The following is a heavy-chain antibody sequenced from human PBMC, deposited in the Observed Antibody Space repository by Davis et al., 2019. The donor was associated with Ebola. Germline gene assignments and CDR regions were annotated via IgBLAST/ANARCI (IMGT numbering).Heavy chain of an antibody. V-gene: IGHV3-9*01. J-gene: IGHJ4*02. CDR2: ISWNSGSI. CDR3: ARKGGGY. D-gene: IGHD3-16*01. CDR1: GFTFDDYA. Sequence: SLKISCAASGFTFDDYAMHWVRQAPGKGLEWVSGISWNSGSIGYADSVKGRFTISRDNAKNSLYLQMNSLRAEDTAVYYCARKGGGYWGQGTLVTVSS.